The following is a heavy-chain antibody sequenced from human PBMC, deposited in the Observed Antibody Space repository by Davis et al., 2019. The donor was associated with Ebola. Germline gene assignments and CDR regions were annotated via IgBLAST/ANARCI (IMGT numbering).Heavy chain of an antibody. Sequence: MPSETLSLTCAVSGGSISSDAHWTWVRQSPGKGLEWIGEIYQSGSSNYSPSLKSRVTMSVDTSKNQFSLKVMSVTAADTSVYYCARSSSGWKRYAHHWGQGSLVTVSS. V-gene: IGHV4-4*02. CDR3: ARSSSGWKRYAHH. CDR1: GGSISSDAH. J-gene: IGHJ1*01. CDR2: IYQSGSS. D-gene: IGHD6-19*01.